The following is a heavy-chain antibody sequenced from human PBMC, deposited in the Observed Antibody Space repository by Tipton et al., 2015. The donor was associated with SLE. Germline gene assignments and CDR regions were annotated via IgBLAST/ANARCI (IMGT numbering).Heavy chain of an antibody. Sequence: GLVKPSETLSLICTVSGDSISANSYPWGWVHQPPGKGLEWIGNVYYSGSTYYSASLRSRVTISLDRSKNHFSLTLNSVTAADTAVYYCAKTTGYSNDWPYFDHWGQGTLFTVSS. V-gene: IGHV4-39*07. CDR3: AKTTGYSNDWPYFDH. J-gene: IGHJ4*02. CDR1: GDSISANSYP. CDR2: VYYSGST. D-gene: IGHD6-19*01.